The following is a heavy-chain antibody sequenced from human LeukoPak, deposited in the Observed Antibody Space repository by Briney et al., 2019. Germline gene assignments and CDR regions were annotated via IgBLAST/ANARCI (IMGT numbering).Heavy chain of an antibody. CDR3: AREGSADIVVVPAAITAFDI. Sequence: PGGSLRLSCAASGFTFSSYWMHWVRQAPGKGLVWVSRINTDGSSTSYADSVKGRFTISRDNAKNSLYLQMNSLRAEDTAVYYCAREGSADIVVVPAAITAFDIWGQGTMVTVSS. J-gene: IGHJ3*02. CDR2: INTDGSST. V-gene: IGHV3-74*01. CDR1: GFTFSSYW. D-gene: IGHD2-2*02.